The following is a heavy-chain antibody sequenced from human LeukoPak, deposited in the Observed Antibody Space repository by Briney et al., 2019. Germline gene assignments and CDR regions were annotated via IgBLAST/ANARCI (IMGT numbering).Heavy chain of an antibody. J-gene: IGHJ4*02. V-gene: IGHV1-2*02. Sequence: GASVKVSCKASGYTFTGCYMHWVRQAPGQGLEWMGWINPNSGGTNYAQKFQGRVTMTRDTSISTAYMELSRLRSDDTAVYYCARDRGYSYGYAAFDYWGQGTLVTVSS. CDR3: ARDRGYSYGYAAFDY. CDR1: GYTFTGCY. CDR2: INPNSGGT. D-gene: IGHD5-18*01.